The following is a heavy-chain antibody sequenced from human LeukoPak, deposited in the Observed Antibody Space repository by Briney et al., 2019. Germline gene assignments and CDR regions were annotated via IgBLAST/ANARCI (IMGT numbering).Heavy chain of an antibody. J-gene: IGHJ5*02. D-gene: IGHD6-19*01. Sequence: GGSLRLSCAASGFTFSSYSMNWVRQAPGKGLEWVSYISSSSSTIYYADSVKGRFTISRDNAKNSLYLQMNSLRAEDTAVYYCAKDAYSSGWYEGWFDPWGQGTLVTVSS. CDR1: GFTFSSYS. CDR3: AKDAYSSGWYEGWFDP. CDR2: ISSSSSTI. V-gene: IGHV3-48*01.